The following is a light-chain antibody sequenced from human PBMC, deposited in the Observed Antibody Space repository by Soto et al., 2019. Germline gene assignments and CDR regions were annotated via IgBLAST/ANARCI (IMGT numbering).Light chain of an antibody. CDR2: DAS. CDR3: QQYYVWNT. Sequence: EIVLTQSPATLSLSPGERATLSCRASQSVSTYLAWYQQKPGQAPRLLIYDASNRATGIPARFSGSGSGTEFTLTISSLQSEDFAIYYCQQYYVWNTFGGGTKV. CDR1: QSVSTY. V-gene: IGKV3-11*01. J-gene: IGKJ4*01.